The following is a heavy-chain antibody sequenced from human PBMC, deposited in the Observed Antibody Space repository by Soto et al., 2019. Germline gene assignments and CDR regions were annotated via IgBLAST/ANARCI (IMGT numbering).Heavy chain of an antibody. V-gene: IGHV3-23*01. CDR3: AKDHAVAGTSYYYGMDV. CDR2: ISGSGGST. Sequence: GGSLRLSCAASGFTFSSYAMSWVRQAPGKGLEWVSAISGSGGSTYYADSVKGRFTISRDNSKNTLYLQMNSLRAEDTAVYYCAKDHAVAGTSYYYGMDVWGQGTTVTVSS. CDR1: GFTFSSYA. D-gene: IGHD6-19*01. J-gene: IGHJ6*02.